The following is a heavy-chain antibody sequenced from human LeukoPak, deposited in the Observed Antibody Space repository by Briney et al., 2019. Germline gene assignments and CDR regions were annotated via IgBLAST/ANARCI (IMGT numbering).Heavy chain of an antibody. D-gene: IGHD3-10*01. CDR1: GFTFSTYW. V-gene: IGHV3-74*01. Sequence: PGGPLRLSCAASGFTFSTYWMHWVRQAPGKGLVWVSLIDTDGSSTPYADSVKGRFTISRDNAKNTLYLQMNSLRAEDTAVYYCARVGGSSDFDYWGQGTLVTVSS. J-gene: IGHJ4*02. CDR2: IDTDGSST. CDR3: ARVGGSSDFDY.